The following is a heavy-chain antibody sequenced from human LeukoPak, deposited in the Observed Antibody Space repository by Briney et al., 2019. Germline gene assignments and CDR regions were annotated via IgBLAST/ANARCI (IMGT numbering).Heavy chain of an antibody. Sequence: PGGSLRLSCAASGFTFSSYSMNWVRQAPGKGLGWVSYISSSSSTIYYADSVKGRFTISRDNAKNSLYLQMNSLRAEDTAVYYCARAGTTGTTSFDYWGQGTLVTVSS. CDR3: ARAGTTGTTSFDY. D-gene: IGHD1-1*01. CDR1: GFTFSSYS. CDR2: ISSSSSTI. J-gene: IGHJ4*02. V-gene: IGHV3-48*01.